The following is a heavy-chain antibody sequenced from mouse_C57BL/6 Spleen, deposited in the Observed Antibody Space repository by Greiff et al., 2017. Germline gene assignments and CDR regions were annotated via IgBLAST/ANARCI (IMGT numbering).Heavy chain of an antibody. CDR2: INPYNGDT. D-gene: IGHD2-4*01. Sequence: VQLQQSGPELVKPGDSVKISCKASGYSFTGYFMNWVMQSHGKSLEWIGRINPYNGDTFYNQKFKGKATLTVDKSSSTAHMELRSLTSEGSAVYYCARDDYDGGNYFDYWGQGTTLTVSS. J-gene: IGHJ2*01. CDR1: GYSFTGYF. V-gene: IGHV1-20*01. CDR3: ARDDYDGGNYFDY.